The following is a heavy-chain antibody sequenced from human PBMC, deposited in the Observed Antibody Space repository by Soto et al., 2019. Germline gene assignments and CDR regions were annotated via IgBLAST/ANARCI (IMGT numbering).Heavy chain of an antibody. D-gene: IGHD6-13*01. J-gene: IGHJ4*02. CDR2: ISYDGSNK. Sequence: GGSLRLSCAASGFTFSSYGMHWVRQAPGKGLEWVAVISYDGSNKYYADSVKGRFTISRDNSKNTLYLQMNSLRAEDTAVYYCAKVSSSWYDPPYYWGQGTLVTVSS. CDR1: GFTFSSYG. CDR3: AKVSSSWYDPPYY. V-gene: IGHV3-30*18.